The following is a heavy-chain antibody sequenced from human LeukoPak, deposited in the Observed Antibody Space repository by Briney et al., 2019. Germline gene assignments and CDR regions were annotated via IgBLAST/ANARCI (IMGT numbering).Heavy chain of an antibody. V-gene: IGHV3-7*05. D-gene: IGHD3-22*01. CDR3: ARDSIPGYDGSGYMVAFDL. CDR2: IKQDGSDK. J-gene: IGHJ3*01. Sequence: PGGSLRLSCAASGFTFNNYWLTWVRQAPGKGLEWVANIKQDGSDKYYVDSVKGRFIISRDTAKNSLYLQMNSLRAEDTAVYYCARDSIPGYDGSGYMVAFDLWGQGTMVTVSS. CDR1: GFTFNNYW.